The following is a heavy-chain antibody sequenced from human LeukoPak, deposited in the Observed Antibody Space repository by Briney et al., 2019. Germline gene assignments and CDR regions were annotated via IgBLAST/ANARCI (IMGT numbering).Heavy chain of an antibody. CDR3: ARDKRVGATMGGPAAFDI. CDR1: GYTFTSYY. D-gene: IGHD1-26*01. CDR2: INPSGGST. Sequence: ASVKVSCKASGYTFTSYYMHWVRQAPGQGLEWMGIINPSGGSTSYAQKFQGRVTMTRATSTSTVYMELSSLRSEDTAVYYCARDKRVGATMGGPAAFDIWGQGTMVTVSS. V-gene: IGHV1-46*01. J-gene: IGHJ3*02.